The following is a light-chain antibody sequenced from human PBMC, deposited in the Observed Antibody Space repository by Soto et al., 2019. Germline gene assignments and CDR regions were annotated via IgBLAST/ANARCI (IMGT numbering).Light chain of an antibody. J-gene: IGKJ5*01. CDR1: QSVSNNY. Sequence: EIVLTQSPGTLSLSPGERATLSCRASQSVSNNYLAWYQQKPGQAPRLLIYGASSRATSIPDRFSGSGSGKDFTLTISRLEPEDFAVYYCQQYGSSITFGQGTRLEIK. CDR2: GAS. V-gene: IGKV3-20*01. CDR3: QQYGSSIT.